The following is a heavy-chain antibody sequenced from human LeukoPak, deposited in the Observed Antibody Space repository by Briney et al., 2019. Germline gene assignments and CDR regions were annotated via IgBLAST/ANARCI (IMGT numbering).Heavy chain of an antibody. CDR2: ISSSSSYI. Sequence: GGSLTLSCAASGFTFSSYSMNWVRQAPGKGLEWVSSISSSSSYIYYADSVKGRFTISRDNAKNSLYLQMNSLRAEDTAVYYCALLWFGELLPWGQGTLVTVSS. V-gene: IGHV3-21*01. CDR1: GFTFSSYS. CDR3: ALLWFGELLP. D-gene: IGHD3-10*01. J-gene: IGHJ5*02.